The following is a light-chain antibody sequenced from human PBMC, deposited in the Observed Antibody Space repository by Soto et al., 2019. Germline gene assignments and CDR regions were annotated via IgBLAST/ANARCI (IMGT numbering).Light chain of an antibody. Sequence: IQMTQSPSSLSASVGDRVTLRCRASRNISSDLNWYQQKPGKAPKLLIYRASTLQNGVPSRFSGAGSATDFTLTISILQPEDFATYSCQQSYSTLPYTFGQGTNVEIK. CDR2: RAS. CDR3: QQSYSTLPYT. J-gene: IGKJ2*01. V-gene: IGKV1-39*01. CDR1: RNISSD.